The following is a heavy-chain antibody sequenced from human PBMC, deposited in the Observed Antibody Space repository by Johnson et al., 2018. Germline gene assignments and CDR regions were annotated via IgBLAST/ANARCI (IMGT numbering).Heavy chain of an antibody. J-gene: IGHJ1*01. Sequence: VQLVESGGGLVQPGGSLRLSCEATGLSFSSYSLNWVRQAPGKGLEWISYISSSSRPIYYADSVKGRFTISRDDAKNSLYLQMNSLRAEDTAVYYCGRVTTDFYDSSGYGFQHWGQGTLVTVSS. D-gene: IGHD3-22*01. CDR3: GRVTTDFYDSSGYGFQH. CDR2: ISSSSRPI. V-gene: IGHV3-48*01. CDR1: GLSFSSYS.